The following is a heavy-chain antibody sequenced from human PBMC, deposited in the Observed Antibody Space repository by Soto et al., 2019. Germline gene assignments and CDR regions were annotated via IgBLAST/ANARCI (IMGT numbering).Heavy chain of an antibody. D-gene: IGHD3-9*01. V-gene: IGHV3-23*01. CDR1: GFTSSSYA. J-gene: IGHJ6*02. CDR3: AKALRYFDWLVRPWNAMDV. Sequence: GSLRLSCAASGFTSSSYAISWVRHSPGKCLYWVSAISGSGSNTYYADSVKGRFNISRDNSKNTLFLQMNSLRAEDTAVYYCAKALRYFDWLVRPWNAMDVWGQGTTVTVSS. CDR2: ISGSGSNT.